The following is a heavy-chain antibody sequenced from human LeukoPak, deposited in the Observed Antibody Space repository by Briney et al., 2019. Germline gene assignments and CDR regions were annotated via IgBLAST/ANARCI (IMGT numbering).Heavy chain of an antibody. J-gene: IGHJ6*03. Sequence: PGRSLRLSCAASGFTFSSYAMHWVRQAPGKGLEWVAVISYDGSNKYYADSVKGRFTISRDNSKNTLYLQMNSLRAEDTAVYYCARDHTTMVRGVIDYYYYMDVWGKGTTVTVSS. CDR2: ISYDGSNK. V-gene: IGHV3-30-3*01. D-gene: IGHD3-10*01. CDR3: ARDHTTMVRGVIDYYYYMDV. CDR1: GFTFSSYA.